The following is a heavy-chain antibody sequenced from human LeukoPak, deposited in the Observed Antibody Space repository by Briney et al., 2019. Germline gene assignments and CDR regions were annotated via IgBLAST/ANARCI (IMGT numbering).Heavy chain of an antibody. D-gene: IGHD4-17*01. CDR2: ISYDGSKN. J-gene: IGHJ4*02. CDR3: ARDSSGDYAVDY. V-gene: IGHV3-30*04. Sequence: GGSLRLSCAASGFTFSSHAIHWVRQAPGKGLEWVAFISYDGSKNYYADSVKGRFTISRDNSRNTLYLQMHSLRAEDTAVYYCARDSSGDYAVDYWGQGTLVSVSS. CDR1: GFTFSSHA.